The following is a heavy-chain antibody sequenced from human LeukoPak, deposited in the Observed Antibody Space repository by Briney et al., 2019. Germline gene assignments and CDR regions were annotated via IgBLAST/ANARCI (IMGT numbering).Heavy chain of an antibody. Sequence: GGSLRLSCAASGFTFTTYWMHWVRQAPGKGLVWVSHINSDGGITSYADSVKGRFTISRDNAKNTLYLQMNSLRAEDTAVYYCARDRATMVRGALDYWGQGTLVTVSS. CDR3: ARDRATMVRGALDY. CDR1: GFTFTTYW. CDR2: INSDGGIT. J-gene: IGHJ4*02. D-gene: IGHD3-10*01. V-gene: IGHV3-74*01.